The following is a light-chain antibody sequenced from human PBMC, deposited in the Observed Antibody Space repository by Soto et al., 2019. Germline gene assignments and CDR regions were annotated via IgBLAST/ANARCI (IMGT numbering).Light chain of an antibody. CDR3: SSYTSSIL. CDR2: DVS. Sequence: QAVVTQPASVSGSPGQSITISCTGTSSDVGGYNYVSWYQQHPGKAPKLMIYDVSNRPSGVSNRSSGSKSGNTASLTISGLQAEDEADYYCSSYTSSILFGGGTKLTVL. J-gene: IGLJ2*01. V-gene: IGLV2-14*01. CDR1: SSDVGGYNY.